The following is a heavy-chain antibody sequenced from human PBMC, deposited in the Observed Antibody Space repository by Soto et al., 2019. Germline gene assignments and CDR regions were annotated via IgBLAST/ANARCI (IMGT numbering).Heavy chain of an antibody. Sequence: GEPLKNSGRASEYDSARQWIGWVSQFPVKGVEWMGIIWPADSDTRYNPTFEGQVTISADQSITTAYLQWSSLKASDTAIYYCASGSRDCSGGSCYAHWGQGTLVTVSS. CDR3: ASGSRDCSGGSCYAH. J-gene: IGHJ4*02. CDR1: EYDSARQW. CDR2: IWPADSDT. V-gene: IGHV5-51*01. D-gene: IGHD2-15*01.